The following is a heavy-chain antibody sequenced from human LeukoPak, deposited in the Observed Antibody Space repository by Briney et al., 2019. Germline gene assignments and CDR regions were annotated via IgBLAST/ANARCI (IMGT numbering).Heavy chain of an antibody. D-gene: IGHD2-8*01. CDR3: ARARVFFDY. V-gene: IGHV3-7*04. CDR1: GFTFSSYW. CDR2: IKNNGSNK. Sequence: GGSLRLSCAASGFTFSSYWMSWVRQAPGKGLEWVANIKNNGSNKYYVDSVKGRFTISRDNAKNSLYLQMSSLRAEDTAVYYCARARVFFDYWGQREPCSPS. J-gene: IGHJ4*02.